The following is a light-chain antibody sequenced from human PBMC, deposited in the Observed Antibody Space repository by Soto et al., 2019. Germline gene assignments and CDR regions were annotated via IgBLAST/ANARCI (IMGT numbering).Light chain of an antibody. V-gene: IGKV3-15*01. J-gene: IGKJ1*01. CDR1: QSIGTD. CDR3: QHYFKWPWT. CDR2: GAG. Sequence: EIVVTQSPATLSVSPGERATLSCRASQSIGTDLAWYQQKPGQAPRLLTFGAGTRTTGVPVRFSGSGSGTELTLTISSLQSEDSAVYFCQHYFKWPWTVGQGTKVDSK.